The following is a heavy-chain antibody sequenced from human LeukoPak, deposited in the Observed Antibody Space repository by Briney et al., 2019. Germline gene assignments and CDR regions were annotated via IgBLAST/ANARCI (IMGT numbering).Heavy chain of an antibody. D-gene: IGHD6-19*01. CDR1: GFTFSNYA. CDR2: ISASGINT. Sequence: GGSLRLSCAASGFTFSNYAVSWVRQAPGKGLEWISGISASGINTYSADSVKGRFTISRDNSKNTLSLQMSSLRAEDTAVYYCARDMFTTGWSAFDIWGPGTMVTVS. V-gene: IGHV3-23*01. J-gene: IGHJ3*02. CDR3: ARDMFTTGWSAFDI.